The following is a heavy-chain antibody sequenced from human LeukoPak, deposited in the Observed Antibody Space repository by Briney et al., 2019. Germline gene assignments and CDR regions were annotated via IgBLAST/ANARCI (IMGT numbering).Heavy chain of an antibody. D-gene: IGHD6-13*01. CDR1: GGSISSSDYY. CDR2: IFHSATSYYSGTS. J-gene: IGHJ5*02. V-gene: IGHV4-39*01. Sequence: PSETLSLTCTVSGGSISSSDYYWGWLRQPPGKGLEWIGTIFHSATSYYSGTSYFNASLKSRVTISVDTPKNQFSLKMKSVTAADTAVYYCARQEGSTCENNWFDPWGQGTLVTVSS. CDR3: ARQEGSTCENNWFDP.